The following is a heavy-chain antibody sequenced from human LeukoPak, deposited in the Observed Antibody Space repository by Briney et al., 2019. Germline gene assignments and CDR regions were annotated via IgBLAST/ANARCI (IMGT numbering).Heavy chain of an antibody. D-gene: IGHD5-18*01. Sequence: PSETLSLTCTVSGGSLSSGSYYWSWLRQPPGKGLEWIGYIYYSGSTNYNPSLKSRVTISVDTSKNQFSLKLSSVTAADTAVYYCARRQILKGLRGYSYGSGAFDIWGQGTMVTVSS. CDR1: GGSLSSGSYY. V-gene: IGHV4-61*01. J-gene: IGHJ3*02. CDR3: ARRQILKGLRGYSYGSGAFDI. CDR2: IYYSGST.